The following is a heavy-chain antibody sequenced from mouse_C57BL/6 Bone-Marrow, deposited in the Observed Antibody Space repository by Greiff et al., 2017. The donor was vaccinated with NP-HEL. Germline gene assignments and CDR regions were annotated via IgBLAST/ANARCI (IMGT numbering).Heavy chain of an antibody. J-gene: IGHJ3*01. CDR3: ARQGSNYVCAY. CDR2: ISSGGSYT. Sequence: EVQLVESGGDLVKPGGSLKLSCAASGFTFSSYGMSWVRQTPDQRLEWVATISSGGSYTYYPDSVKGRFTISRDNAKNTLYLQMSSLKSEDTAMYYCARQGSNYVCAYWGQGTLVTVSA. V-gene: IGHV5-6*01. D-gene: IGHD2-5*01. CDR1: GFTFSSYG.